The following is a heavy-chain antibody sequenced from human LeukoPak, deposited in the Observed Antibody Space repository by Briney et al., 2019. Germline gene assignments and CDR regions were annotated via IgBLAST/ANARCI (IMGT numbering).Heavy chain of an antibody. Sequence: GGSLRLSCAASGFTFSSYDMNWVRPAPGKGLEWVGRIKSKTDGGTTDYAAPVKGRFTISRDDSKNTLYLQMNSLKTEDTAVYYCTTDPGGNFNYYGMDVWGQGTTVTVSS. J-gene: IGHJ6*02. CDR2: IKSKTDGGTT. CDR1: GFTFSSYD. D-gene: IGHD4-23*01. V-gene: IGHV3-15*01. CDR3: TTDPGGNFNYYGMDV.